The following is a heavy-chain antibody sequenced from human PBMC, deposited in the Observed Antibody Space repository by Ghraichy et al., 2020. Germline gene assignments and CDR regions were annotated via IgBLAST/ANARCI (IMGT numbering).Heavy chain of an antibody. V-gene: IGHV4-34*01. CDR3: ARNYDFWSGYYSP. CDR2: INHSGST. J-gene: IGHJ5*02. CDR1: GGSFSGYY. D-gene: IGHD3-3*01. Sequence: SQTLSLTCAVYGGSFSGYYWSWIRQPPGKGLEWIGKINHSGSTNYNPSLKSRVTISVDTSKNQFSLKLSSVTAADTAVYYCARNYDFWSGYYSPWGQGTLVTVSS.